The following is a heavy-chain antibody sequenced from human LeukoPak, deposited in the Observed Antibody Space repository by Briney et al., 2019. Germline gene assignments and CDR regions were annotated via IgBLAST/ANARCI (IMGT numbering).Heavy chain of an antibody. CDR1: GGSISSYY. J-gene: IGHJ6*04. Sequence: SETLSLTCTVSGGSISSYYWSWLRQPPGKGLEWIGYIYYSRSTNYNPSPKTRVTISVDTSKLQFSLKLSSVTAAATAIYYCAREPDYYYGMDVWGKGTTVTVSS. CDR3: AREPDYYYGMDV. CDR2: IYYSRST. V-gene: IGHV4-59*01.